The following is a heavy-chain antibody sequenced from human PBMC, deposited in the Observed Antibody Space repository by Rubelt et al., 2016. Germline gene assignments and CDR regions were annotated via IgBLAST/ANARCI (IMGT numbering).Heavy chain of an antibody. Sequence: QPQLQESGPGLVKPSETLSLTCTVSGGSISSSSYYWGWIRQPPGRGLEWIGEVTESGSTNYNPSLKSRVLMSVDMSKRQFSLKVTSVSAADTSVYFCAKTGWIGNASYYYDVWGQGTTVTVSS. J-gene: IGHJ6*02. CDR3: AKTGWIGNASYYYDV. V-gene: IGHV4-39*01. CDR2: VTESGST. CDR1: GGSISSSSYY. D-gene: IGHD1-26*01.